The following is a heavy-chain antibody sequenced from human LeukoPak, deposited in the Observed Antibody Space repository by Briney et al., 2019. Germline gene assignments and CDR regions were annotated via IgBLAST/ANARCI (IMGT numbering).Heavy chain of an antibody. CDR3: ARIAAAGTGVRAFDI. V-gene: IGHV3-74*01. Sequence: GGSLLLSCAASGFTFSSYWMHWVRQAPGKGLVWVSRINSDGSSTSYADSVKGRFSISRDNAKNTLYLQMNSLRAEDTAVYYCARIAAAGTGVRAFDIWGQGTMVTVSS. CDR1: GFTFSSYW. J-gene: IGHJ3*02. D-gene: IGHD6-13*01. CDR2: INSDGSST.